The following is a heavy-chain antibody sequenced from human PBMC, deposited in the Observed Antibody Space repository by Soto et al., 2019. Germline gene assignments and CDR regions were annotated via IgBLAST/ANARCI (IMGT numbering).Heavy chain of an antibody. Sequence: GASVKVSCKASGYTFTSYGISWVRQAPGQGLEWMGWISAYNGNTNYAQKLQGRVTMTTDTSTSTAYMELRSLRSDDTAVYYCARDRAMWNDVDYFDYWGQGTLVTVSS. V-gene: IGHV1-18*01. CDR3: ARDRAMWNDVDYFDY. J-gene: IGHJ4*02. CDR1: GYTFTSYG. CDR2: ISAYNGNT. D-gene: IGHD1-1*01.